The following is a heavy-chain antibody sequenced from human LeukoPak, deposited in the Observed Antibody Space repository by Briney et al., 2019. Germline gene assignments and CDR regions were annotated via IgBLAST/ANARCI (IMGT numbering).Heavy chain of an antibody. J-gene: IGHJ4*02. CDR3: ARDSHDSSGDSY. CDR1: GFTFSSYS. V-gene: IGHV3-21*01. Sequence: PGGSLRLSCAASGFTFSSYSMNWVRQAPGKGLEWVSSISSSSYIYYADSVKGRFTISRDNAKNSLYLQMNSLRAEDTAVYYCARDSHDSSGDSYWGQGTLVTVSS. D-gene: IGHD3-22*01. CDR2: ISSSSYI.